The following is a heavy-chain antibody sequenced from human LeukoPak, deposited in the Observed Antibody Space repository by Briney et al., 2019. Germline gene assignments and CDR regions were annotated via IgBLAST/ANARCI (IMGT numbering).Heavy chain of an antibody. CDR3: ARGRAARFDY. CDR2: INHSGST. D-gene: IGHD6-6*01. V-gene: IGHV4-34*01. Sequence: SETLSLTCAVYGGSFSGYYWSWIRQPPGKGLEWIGEINHSGSTNYNPSLKSRVTISVDTSKNQFSLKLSSVTAADTAVHYCARGRAARFDYWGQGTLVTVSS. CDR1: GGSFSGYY. J-gene: IGHJ4*02.